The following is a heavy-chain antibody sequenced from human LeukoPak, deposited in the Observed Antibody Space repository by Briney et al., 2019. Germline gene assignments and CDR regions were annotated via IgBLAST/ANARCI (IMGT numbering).Heavy chain of an antibody. J-gene: IGHJ4*02. Sequence: PSETLSLTCTVSGYCISSGFYWGWIRQPPGKGLDWIGNVYHGGSSYYNPSLKSRITISVDTSKNQFSLNLYSVTAADTAVYYCARRVGSSDCFDYWGQGTLVTVSS. CDR2: VYHGGSS. CDR3: ARRVGSSDCFDY. V-gene: IGHV4-38-2*02. D-gene: IGHD6-6*01. CDR1: GYCISSGFY.